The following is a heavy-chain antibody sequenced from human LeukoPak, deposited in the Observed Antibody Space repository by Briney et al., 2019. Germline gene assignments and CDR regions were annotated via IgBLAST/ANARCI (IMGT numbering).Heavy chain of an antibody. CDR1: GFTFSSYS. CDR3: ARERIMGAEDYFDY. J-gene: IGHJ4*02. V-gene: IGHV3-48*01. D-gene: IGHD1-26*01. Sequence: GGSLRLSCAASGFTFSSYSMNWVRQTPGKGLEGVSYISSSSSTIYYADSVKGRFTISRDNAKNSLYLQMNRLRAEDTAVYYCARERIMGAEDYFDYWGQGTLVTVSS. CDR2: ISSSSSTI.